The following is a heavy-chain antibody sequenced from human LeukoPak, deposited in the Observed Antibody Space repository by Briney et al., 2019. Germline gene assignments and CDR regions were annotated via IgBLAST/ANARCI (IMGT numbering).Heavy chain of an antibody. J-gene: IGHJ4*02. Sequence: GGSLRLSCAASGFTFSNYSMNWVRQAPGKGLEWVSSISSSSGYIYYADSVKGRFTISRDNAKNSLYLQMNSLRAEDTAVYYCARETSGYSGYDLRGEIDYWGQGTLVTVSS. V-gene: IGHV3-21*01. CDR1: GFTFSNYS. CDR3: ARETSGYSGYDLRGEIDY. CDR2: ISSSSGYI. D-gene: IGHD5-12*01.